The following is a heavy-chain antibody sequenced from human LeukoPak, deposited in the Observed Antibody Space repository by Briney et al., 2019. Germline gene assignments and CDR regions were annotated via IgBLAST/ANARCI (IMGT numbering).Heavy chain of an antibody. D-gene: IGHD3-22*01. CDR1: GGSIDITTYY. Sequence: SETLSLTCTVSGGSIDITTYYWGWIRQPPGKGLDWIGSVYYTGGTYYNPSLMSRVTISIDTSKNQFSLKLSSVTAADTAIYYCARVTGYMIEDYFDYWGQGTLVTVSS. CDR2: VYYTGGT. J-gene: IGHJ4*02. V-gene: IGHV4-39*07. CDR3: ARVTGYMIEDYFDY.